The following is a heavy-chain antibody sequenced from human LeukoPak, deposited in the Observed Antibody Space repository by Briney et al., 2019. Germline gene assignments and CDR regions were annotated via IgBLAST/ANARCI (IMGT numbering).Heavy chain of an antibody. V-gene: IGHV3-30*18. CDR3: AKRPSDYGDYVSYFDY. Sequence: GGSLRLSCAASGFSFISYGMHWVRQAPGRGLEWVGVISDDGRSKDYADSVKGRFTISRDNSKDTLYLQMNSLRDEDTAVYHCAKRPSDYGDYVSYFDYWGQGTLVTVPS. J-gene: IGHJ4*02. CDR1: GFSFISYG. CDR2: ISDDGRSK. D-gene: IGHD4-17*01.